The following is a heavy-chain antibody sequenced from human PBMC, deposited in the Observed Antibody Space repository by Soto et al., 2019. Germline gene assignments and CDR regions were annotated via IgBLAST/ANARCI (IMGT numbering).Heavy chain of an antibody. CDR2: IFSSGST. V-gene: IGHV4-4*07. D-gene: IGHD5-12*01. CDR1: GGSINTFY. CDR3: AREGSYSAYNFAHGIQLWSFDF. Sequence: SETLSLTCTVSGGSINTFYWSWVRQPAGKGLEWIGRIFSSGSTSFNPTLESRVAMSVDTSKNHFSLNLSSVTAADMAVYYCAREGSYSAYNFAHGIQLWSFDFWGQGALVTVSS. J-gene: IGHJ4*02.